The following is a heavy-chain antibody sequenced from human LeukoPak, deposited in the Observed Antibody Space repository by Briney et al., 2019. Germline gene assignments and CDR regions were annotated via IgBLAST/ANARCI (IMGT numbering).Heavy chain of an antibody. Sequence: SETLTLTCTASGGSISNYHRSWIRQPAGKGLEWIGQIHTSGSTNYNPPLKSRVTMSIDTPENQLSLTIRSVTAADTAVYYCARRDISSGWSFDYWGQGTLVTVSS. CDR1: GGSISNYH. D-gene: IGHD6-19*01. CDR2: IHTSGST. CDR3: ARRDISSGWSFDY. V-gene: IGHV4-4*07. J-gene: IGHJ4*02.